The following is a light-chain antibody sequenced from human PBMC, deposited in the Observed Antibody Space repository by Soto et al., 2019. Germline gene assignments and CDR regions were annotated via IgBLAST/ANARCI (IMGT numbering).Light chain of an antibody. J-gene: IGLJ3*02. CDR3: LLHYGGAHWE. Sequence: QAVVTQESSLTVSPGETVTLTCSSNIGPDTSTYYPNWFQQKPGQAPRPLIYATSTKHSWTPARFSGSLVGGKAALTLSGVQPEDEAEYFCLLHYGGAHWEFGGGTKLTVL. CDR1: IGPDTSTYY. V-gene: IGLV7-43*01. CDR2: ATS.